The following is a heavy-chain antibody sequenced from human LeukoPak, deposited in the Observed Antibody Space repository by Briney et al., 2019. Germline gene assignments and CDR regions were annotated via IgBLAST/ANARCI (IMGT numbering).Heavy chain of an antibody. CDR2: IIPILGIA. CDR3: ARGVYDFWSGYPHYFDY. J-gene: IGHJ4*02. D-gene: IGHD3-3*01. CDR1: GYSFSSYG. V-gene: IGHV1-69*04. Sequence: ASVRVSCKTSGYSFSSYGISWVRQAPGQGLEWMGRIIPILGIANYAQKFQGRVTITADKSTSTAYMELSSLRSEDTAVYYCARGVYDFWSGYPHYFDYWGQGTLVTVSS.